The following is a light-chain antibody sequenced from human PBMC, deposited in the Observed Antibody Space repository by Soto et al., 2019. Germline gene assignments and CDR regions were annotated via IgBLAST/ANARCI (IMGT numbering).Light chain of an antibody. Sequence: QSVLTQPPSASGTPGQRVTISCCESSSNIGSNTVNWYQQLPGTAPKLLIYSNNQRPSGVPDRFSGSKSGTSASLATSGLQSEDEADYYCAAWDDSLNGLVFGGGTKLTVL. CDR3: AAWDDSLNGLV. V-gene: IGLV1-44*01. J-gene: IGLJ2*01. CDR2: SNN. CDR1: SSNIGSNT.